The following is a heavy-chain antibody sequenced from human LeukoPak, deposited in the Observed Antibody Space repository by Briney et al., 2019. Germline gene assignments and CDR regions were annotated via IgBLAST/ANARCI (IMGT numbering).Heavy chain of an antibody. CDR3: ARAPGYGDYFDY. D-gene: IGHD4-17*01. Sequence: SVKVSCKASGGTFSSYAISWVRQAPGQGLEWMGRIIPILGIANYAQKFQGRVTITADKSTSTAYMEPSSLRSEDTAVYYCARAPGYGDYFDYWGQGTLVTVSS. J-gene: IGHJ4*02. V-gene: IGHV1-69*04. CDR2: IIPILGIA. CDR1: GGTFSSYA.